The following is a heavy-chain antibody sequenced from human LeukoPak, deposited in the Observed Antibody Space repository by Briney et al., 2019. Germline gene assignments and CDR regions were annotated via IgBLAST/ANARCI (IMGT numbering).Heavy chain of an antibody. J-gene: IGHJ5*02. Sequence: GASVKVSCKASGYTFTSYYMHWVRQAPGQGLEWMGIINPSGGSTSYAQKFQGRVTMTRDTSTSTVYMELSSLRSEDTAVYYCARDPARGELRDNWFDPWGQGTLVTVSS. CDR3: ARDPARGELRDNWFDP. CDR2: INPSGGST. CDR1: GYTFTSYY. V-gene: IGHV1-46*01. D-gene: IGHD1-26*01.